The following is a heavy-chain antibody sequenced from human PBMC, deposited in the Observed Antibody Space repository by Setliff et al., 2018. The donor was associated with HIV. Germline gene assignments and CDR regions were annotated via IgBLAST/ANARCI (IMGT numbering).Heavy chain of an antibody. CDR2: IYYSGST. CDR1: GGSISGSSYY. Sequence: ASETLSLTCTVSGGSISGSSYYWGWIRQPPGKGLEWIGSIYYSGSTYYNPSLKSRVTISVDTSKNQFSLRLSSVTAADTAVYYCAGTTWIQLWLLGWFDPWGQGTLVTVSS. V-gene: IGHV4-39*01. J-gene: IGHJ5*02. CDR3: AGTTWIQLWLLGWFDP. D-gene: IGHD5-18*01.